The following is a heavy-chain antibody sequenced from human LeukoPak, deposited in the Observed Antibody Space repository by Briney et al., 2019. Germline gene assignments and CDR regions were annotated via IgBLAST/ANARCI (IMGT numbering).Heavy chain of an antibody. CDR3: ASGGSVVASSAFDI. V-gene: IGHV6-1*01. CDR1: GDSVSSNSAA. D-gene: IGHD2-15*01. CDR2: TYYRSKWYN. Sequence: LQTLSLTCAISGDSVSSNSAAWNWIRQSPSRGLEWLGRTYYRSKWYNDYAVSVKSRITINPDTSKNQFSLQLNSVTPEDTAVYYCASGGSVVASSAFDIWGQGTMVTVSS. J-gene: IGHJ3*02.